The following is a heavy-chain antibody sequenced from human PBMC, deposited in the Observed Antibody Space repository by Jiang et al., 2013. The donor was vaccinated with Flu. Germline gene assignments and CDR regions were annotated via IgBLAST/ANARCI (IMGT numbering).Heavy chain of an antibody. CDR3: ARDPSSSWYLVHAFDY. V-gene: IGHV3-48*01. Sequence: ASGFTFSSYSMNWVRQAPGKGLEWVSYISSSSSTIYYADSVKGRFTISRDNAKNSLYLQMNSLRAEDTAVYYCARDPSSSWYLVHAFDYWGQGTLVTVSS. D-gene: IGHD6-13*01. CDR2: ISSSSSTI. J-gene: IGHJ4*02. CDR1: GFTFSSYS.